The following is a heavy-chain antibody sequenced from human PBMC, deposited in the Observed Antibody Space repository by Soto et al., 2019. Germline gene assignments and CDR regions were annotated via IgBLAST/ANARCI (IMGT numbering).Heavy chain of an antibody. CDR2: ISAYNGNT. J-gene: IGHJ6*02. V-gene: IGHV1-18*04. D-gene: IGHD6-13*01. CDR1: GYTFTSYG. CDR3: ARVCRWDLGRIAAAGTKYYGMDV. Sequence: ASVKVSCKASGYTFTSYGISWVRQAPGQGXEWMGWISAYNGNTNYAQKLQGRVTMTTDTSTSTAYMELRSLRSDDTAVYYCARVCRWDLGRIAAAGTKYYGMDVWGQGTTVTVSS.